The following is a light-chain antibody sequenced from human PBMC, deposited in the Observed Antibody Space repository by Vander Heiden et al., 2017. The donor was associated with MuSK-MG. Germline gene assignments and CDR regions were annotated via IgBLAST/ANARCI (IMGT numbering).Light chain of an antibody. CDR2: DAS. CDR1: HNIGSN. CDR3: QQYNSGPRT. V-gene: IGKV3-15*01. Sequence: EIVLTQSPATLSVSPGEGATLPCRASHNIGSNLAWYQQKPGQAPRLLIVDASTRSTGIPVRFSGSGSGTEFSLTISSLQSEDFVVYYCQQYNSGPRTFGQGTKVEIK. J-gene: IGKJ1*01.